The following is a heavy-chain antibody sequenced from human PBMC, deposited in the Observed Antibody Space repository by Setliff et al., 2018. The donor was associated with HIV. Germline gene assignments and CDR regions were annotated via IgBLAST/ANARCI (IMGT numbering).Heavy chain of an antibody. J-gene: IGHJ5*02. CDR3: ARRSSTSFLNWFDP. V-gene: IGHV4-59*08. CDR1: GGSISSYY. Sequence: PSETLSLTCTVSGGSISSYYWSWIRQPAGKGLEWIGEIQHSGRINYNPSLRSRVTTSVDTSKNQFSLKLSSVTAADTAVYYCARRSSTSFLNWFDPWGQGTLVTVSS. CDR2: IQHSGRI. D-gene: IGHD2-2*01.